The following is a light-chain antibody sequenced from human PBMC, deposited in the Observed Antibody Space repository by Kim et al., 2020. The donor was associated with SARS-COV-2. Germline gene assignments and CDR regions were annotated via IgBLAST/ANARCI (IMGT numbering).Light chain of an antibody. J-gene: IGKJ1*01. CDR2: DAS. CDR3: QQYQSYPPT. V-gene: IGKV1-16*01. CDR1: QAIRNY. Sequence: DIQMTQSPSSLSASVGDRVTITCQASQAIRNYVAWFQQKPGKAPKSLIYDASSLQSGVPSRFRGSGSGIVFTLSISSLQPEDFATYYCQQYQSYPPTFGQGTKVDIK.